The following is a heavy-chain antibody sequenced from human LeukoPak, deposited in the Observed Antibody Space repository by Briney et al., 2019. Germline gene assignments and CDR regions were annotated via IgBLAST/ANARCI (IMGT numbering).Heavy chain of an antibody. V-gene: IGHV1-46*01. D-gene: IGHD3-3*01. CDR1: GYTFTSYY. CDR2: INPSGGST. Sequence: ASVKVSCKASGYTFTSYYMHWVRQAPGQGLEWMGIINPSGGSTSYAQKFQGRVTMTRDTSTSTVYMELSSLRSEDTAVYYCARAPRTYDFWSGYPGYWGQGTLVTVSS. J-gene: IGHJ4*02. CDR3: ARAPRTYDFWSGYPGY.